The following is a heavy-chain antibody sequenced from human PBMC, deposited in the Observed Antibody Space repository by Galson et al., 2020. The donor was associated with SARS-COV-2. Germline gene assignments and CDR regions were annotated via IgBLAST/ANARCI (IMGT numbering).Heavy chain of an antibody. CDR1: GFTFSSYS. J-gene: IGHJ6*02. Sequence: GGSLRLSCAASGFTFSSYSMNWVRQAPGKGLEWVSSISSSSSYIYYADSVTGRFTISSDNAKNSLYLQMNSLSAEDTAVYYCASQTTPDYYYYYGMDVWGQGTTVTVSS. CDR3: ASQTTPDYYYYYGMDV. D-gene: IGHD1-1*01. V-gene: IGHV3-21*01. CDR2: ISSSSSYI.